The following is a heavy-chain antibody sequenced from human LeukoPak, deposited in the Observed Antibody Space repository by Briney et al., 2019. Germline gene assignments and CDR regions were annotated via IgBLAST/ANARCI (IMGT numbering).Heavy chain of an antibody. CDR3: AKGPNYFDS. CDR1: GFSFSNYW. CDR2: MNSDGSAT. Sequence: AGRSLRLSCAASGFSFSNYWMHWVRQAPGKGLVWVTRMNSDGSATYFADSVQVRVTISRDNAKNTLYLQMNGLRAEDTAMYFCAKGPNYFDSWGQGTLVTVSS. J-gene: IGHJ4*02. V-gene: IGHV3-74*01.